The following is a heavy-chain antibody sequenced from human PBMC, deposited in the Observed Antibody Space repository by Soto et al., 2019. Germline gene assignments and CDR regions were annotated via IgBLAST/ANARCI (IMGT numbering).Heavy chain of an antibody. V-gene: IGHV4-39*01. D-gene: IGHD3-3*01. Sequence: SETLSLTCTVSGGSISSSSYYWGWIRQPPGKGLEWIGSIYYSGSTYYNPSLKSRVTISVGTSKNQFSLKLSSVTATDTAVYYCARHRYYDFWSGYYNYYYYGMDVWGQGTTVTVSS. CDR3: ARHRYYDFWSGYYNYYYYGMDV. J-gene: IGHJ6*02. CDR1: GGSISSSSYY. CDR2: IYYSGST.